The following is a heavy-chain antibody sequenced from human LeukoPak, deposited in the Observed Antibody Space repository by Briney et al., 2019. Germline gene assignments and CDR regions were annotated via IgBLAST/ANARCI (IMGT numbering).Heavy chain of an antibody. CDR1: GYTITGYY. CDR3: ARVPDYYGSGSYSVTRTFDY. CDR2: INPNSGGT. D-gene: IGHD3-10*01. V-gene: IGHV1-2*02. J-gene: IGHJ4*02. Sequence: GASVKVSCKASGYTITGYYMHWVRQAPGQGLEWMGWINPNSGGTNYAQKFQGRVTMTRDTSISTAYMELSRLRSDDTAVYYSARVPDYYGSGSYSVTRTFDYWGQGTLVTVSS.